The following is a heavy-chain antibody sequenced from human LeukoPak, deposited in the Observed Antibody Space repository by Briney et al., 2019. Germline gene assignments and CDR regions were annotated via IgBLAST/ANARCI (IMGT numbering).Heavy chain of an antibody. Sequence: PSETLSLTCTVSGDSLSTYHFNTYFLTWVRQAPGKGLEWIGYIYYSGTTKYNLSLKSRVAISVDTSKNQFSLQMTSVTAADTAVYYCARHFMDRIGYRDALDMWGQGTLVSVSS. J-gene: IGHJ3*02. V-gene: IGHV4-59*08. CDR1: GDSLSTYHFNTYF. CDR2: IYYSGTT. CDR3: ARHFMDRIGYRDALDM. D-gene: IGHD3-22*01.